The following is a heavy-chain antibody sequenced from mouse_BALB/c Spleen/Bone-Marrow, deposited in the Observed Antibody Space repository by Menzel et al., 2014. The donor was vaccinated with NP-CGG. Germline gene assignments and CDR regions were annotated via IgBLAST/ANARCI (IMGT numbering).Heavy chain of an antibody. D-gene: IGHD2-3*01. V-gene: IGHV1-20*02. CDR2: INPYNGDT. CDR3: ARGGLLRAMDY. CDR1: GYSFTGYF. Sequence: VQLKQSGPELVKPGASVKISCKASGYSFTGYFMNWVMQSHGRSLEWIGRINPYNGDTFYNQKLKGKATLTVDKASSTAHMELRSLASEDSAVYYCARGGLLRAMDYWGQGTSVTGSS. J-gene: IGHJ4*01.